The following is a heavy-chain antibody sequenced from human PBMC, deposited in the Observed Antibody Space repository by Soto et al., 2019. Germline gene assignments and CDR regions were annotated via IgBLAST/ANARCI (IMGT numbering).Heavy chain of an antibody. J-gene: IGHJ6*02. CDR1: GYTFTSYA. CDR3: ARGPIVVVPAAVEGLYYYYYGMDV. D-gene: IGHD2-2*01. V-gene: IGHV1-3*01. Sequence: ASVKVSCKASGYTFTSYAMHWVRQAPGQRLEWMGWINAGNGNTKYSQKFQGRVTITRDTSASTAYMELSSLRSEDTAVYYCARGPIVVVPAAVEGLYYYYYGMDVWGQGTTVTV. CDR2: INAGNGNT.